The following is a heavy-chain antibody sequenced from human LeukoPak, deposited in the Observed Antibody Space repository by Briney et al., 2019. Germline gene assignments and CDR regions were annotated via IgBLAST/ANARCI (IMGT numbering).Heavy chain of an antibody. CDR1: GGSISSSSYY. CDR2: IYYSGSA. Sequence: SETLSLICNVSGGSISSSSYYWGWIRQPPGKGLEWIGNIYYSGSAYYNPSLKSRATISVDSSKNQFSLNLTSVTAADTAVYYCARKGSGYYYGYFDYWGQGTLVTVSS. D-gene: IGHD3-22*01. CDR3: ARKGSGYYYGYFDY. V-gene: IGHV4-39*07. J-gene: IGHJ4*02.